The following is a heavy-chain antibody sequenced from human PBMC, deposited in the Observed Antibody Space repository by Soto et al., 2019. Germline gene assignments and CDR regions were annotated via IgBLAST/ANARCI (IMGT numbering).Heavy chain of an antibody. CDR2: ISYDGSNK. J-gene: IGHJ6*02. V-gene: IGHV3-30*18. CDR1: GFTFSSYG. Sequence: PGGSLRLSCAASGFTFSSYGMHWVRQAPGKGLEWVAVISYDGSNKYYADSVKGRFTISRDNSKNTLYLQMNSLRAEDTAVYYCAKHYGMDVWGQGTTVTVSS. CDR3: AKHYGMDV.